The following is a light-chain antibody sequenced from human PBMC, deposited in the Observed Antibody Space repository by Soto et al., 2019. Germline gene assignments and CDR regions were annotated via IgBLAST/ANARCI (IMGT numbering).Light chain of an antibody. CDR2: GAS. J-gene: IGKJ1*01. CDR3: QQYSSSPWT. CDR1: QSSTSTY. V-gene: IGKV3-20*01. Sequence: EIVLTQSPVTLSLPPGERATLSCRASQSSTSTYLAWYQQKPGQAPRLLIYGASSRATGIPDRFSGDGSGTDFTLTISRLEPEDFAVYYCQQYSSSPWTFGQGTKVDIK.